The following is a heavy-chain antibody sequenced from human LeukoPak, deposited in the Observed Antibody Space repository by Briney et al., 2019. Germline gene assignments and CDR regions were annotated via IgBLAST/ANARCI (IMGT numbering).Heavy chain of an antibody. V-gene: IGHV5-51*01. Sequence: GESLKISCKGSDYRFTNYWIAGMRQIPGKGLEWMGIISLVDSATRYSPSCQGQVTISADNSINTAYLQWSSLRASDTAMYNCARSTTTVTFDWFDLCGQGTLVTVSS. CDR1: DYRFTNYW. D-gene: IGHD4-11*01. J-gene: IGHJ5*02. CDR2: ISLVDSAT. CDR3: ARSTTTVTFDWFDL.